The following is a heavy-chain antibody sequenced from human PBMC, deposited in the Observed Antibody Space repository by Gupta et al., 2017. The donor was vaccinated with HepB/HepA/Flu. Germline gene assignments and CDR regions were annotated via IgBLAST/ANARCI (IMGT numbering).Heavy chain of an antibody. CDR3: ARGYSRVDY. Sequence: EVQLVQSGGGLVQPGGSLILYCVAPEFTFCSYWMTWVRQAPGKGLEWVANIKQDGREKYYLDSVKGRFTISRDNAKNSLYLQMNSLRAEDTAIYYCARGYSRVDYWGQGTLVTVSS. J-gene: IGHJ4*02. CDR1: EFTFCSYW. CDR2: IKQDGREK. D-gene: IGHD3-22*01. V-gene: IGHV3-7*01.